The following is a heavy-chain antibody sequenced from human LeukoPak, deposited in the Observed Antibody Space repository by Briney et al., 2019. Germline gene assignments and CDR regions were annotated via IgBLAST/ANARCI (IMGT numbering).Heavy chain of an antibody. CDR3: ARDPEGSSDAFGI. D-gene: IGHD6-6*01. CDR1: GYTFTGYY. V-gene: IGHV1-2*06. J-gene: IGHJ3*02. CDR2: INPNSGGT. Sequence: ASVKVSCKASGYTFTGYYMHWVRQAPGQGLEWMGRINPNSGGTNYAQKFQGRATMTRDTSISTAYMELSRLRSDDTAAYYCARDPEGSSDAFGIWGQGTMVTVSS.